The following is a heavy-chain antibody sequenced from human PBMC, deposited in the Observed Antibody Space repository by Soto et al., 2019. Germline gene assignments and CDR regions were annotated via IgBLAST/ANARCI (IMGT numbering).Heavy chain of an antibody. Sequence: QVQLVQSGAEVKKPGASVKVSCKASGYTFTSYAMHWVRQAPGQRLEWMGWINAGNGNTKYSQKFQGRVTITRDTSASTAYLELRSLRSEATPVYKCARGSSWFVTEYWGQGTLVTVSS. J-gene: IGHJ4*02. CDR1: GYTFTSYA. CDR2: INAGNGNT. V-gene: IGHV1-3*01. CDR3: ARGSSWFVTEY. D-gene: IGHD6-13*01.